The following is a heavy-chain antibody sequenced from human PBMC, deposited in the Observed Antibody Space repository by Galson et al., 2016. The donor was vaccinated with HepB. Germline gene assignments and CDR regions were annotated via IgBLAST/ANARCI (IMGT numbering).Heavy chain of an antibody. CDR3: ARGGPSPVAHFDH. CDR2: ITSSSSYI. Sequence: SLRLSCAASGFTFSGYSMIWVRQAPGKGLAWVSSITSSSSYIYYADSVKGRFTISRDNAKNSLYLQMTSLRAEDTAVYYCARGGPSPVAHFDHWGQGTLVTVSS. J-gene: IGHJ4*02. CDR1: GFTFSGYS. D-gene: IGHD6-19*01. V-gene: IGHV3-21*01.